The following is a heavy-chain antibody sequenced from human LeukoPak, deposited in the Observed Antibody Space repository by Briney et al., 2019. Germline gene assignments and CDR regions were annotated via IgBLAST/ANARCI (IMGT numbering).Heavy chain of an antibody. CDR2: IYYSRST. CDR3: AAFWSGYSVY. Sequence: SETLSLTCTVSGGSISSGDYYWSWIRQPPGKGLEWIGYIYYSRSTYYSPSLKSRVTISVDTSKNQFSLKLSSVTAADTAVYYCAAFWSGYSVYWGQGTLVTVSS. D-gene: IGHD3-3*01. J-gene: IGHJ4*02. CDR1: GGSISSGDYY. V-gene: IGHV4-30-4*01.